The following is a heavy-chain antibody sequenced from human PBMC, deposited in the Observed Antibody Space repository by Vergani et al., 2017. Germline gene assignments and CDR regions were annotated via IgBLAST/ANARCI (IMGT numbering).Heavy chain of an antibody. J-gene: IGHJ3*02. V-gene: IGHV3-21*01. CDR1: GFTFSSYS. CDR2: ISSSSSYI. D-gene: IGHD3-22*01. CDR3: ARDVGYYDSSGYLDAFDI. Sequence: EVQLMESGGGLVKPGGSLRLSCAASGFTFSSYSMNWVRQAPGKGLEWVSSISSSSSYIYYADSVKGRFTISRDNAKNSLYLQMNSLRAEDTAVYYCARDVGYYDSSGYLDAFDIWGQGTMVTVSS.